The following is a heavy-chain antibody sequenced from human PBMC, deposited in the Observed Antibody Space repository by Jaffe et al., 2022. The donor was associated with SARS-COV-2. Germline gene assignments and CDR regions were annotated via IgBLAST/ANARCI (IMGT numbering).Heavy chain of an antibody. V-gene: IGHV4-61*02. Sequence: QVQLQESGPGTVKPSQTLSLTCSVSGGSINSGDWSWIRQPAGKGLEWIGRLSTSGSTADNPSLKSRVTMSIDTSKNQFSLKLSSVTAADTAVYYCARGPLGRQFSYAFDIWGQGSMVTVSS. CDR1: GGSINSGD. D-gene: IGHD3-16*01. CDR2: LSTSGST. CDR3: ARGPLGRQFSYAFDI. J-gene: IGHJ3*02.